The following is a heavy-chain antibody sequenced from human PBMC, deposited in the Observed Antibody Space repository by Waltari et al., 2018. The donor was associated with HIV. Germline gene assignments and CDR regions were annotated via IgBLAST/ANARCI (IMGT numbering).Heavy chain of an antibody. CDR3: ARDPIVAAGRNYYGMDV. J-gene: IGHJ6*02. D-gene: IGHD6-13*01. CDR1: GGSIRSYY. Sequence: QVKLQESGPGLVKPSETLSLTCSVSGGSIRSYYWSWIRQPAGKGLEWIGRIYTSGSTNYNPSLKSRVTMSVYTSKKQFSLKLSSVTAADTAVYYCARDPIVAAGRNYYGMDVWGQGTTVTVSS. CDR2: IYTSGST. V-gene: IGHV4-4*07.